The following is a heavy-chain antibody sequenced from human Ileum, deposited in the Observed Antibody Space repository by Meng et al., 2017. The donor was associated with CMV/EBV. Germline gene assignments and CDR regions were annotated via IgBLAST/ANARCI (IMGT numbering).Heavy chain of an antibody. CDR3: ARGGGVSYFDNWFDP. CDR1: GFTFGCYS. J-gene: IGHJ5*02. CDR2: ISSSRSSI. Sequence: GGSLRLSCAASGFTFGCYSMNWVRQAPGKGLEWVSYISSSRSSIYYADSVKGRFTISRDNAMDSLYLQMNSLRVEDTAVYYCARGGGVSYFDNWFDPWGQGTLVTVSS. D-gene: IGHD3-10*01. V-gene: IGHV3-48*04.